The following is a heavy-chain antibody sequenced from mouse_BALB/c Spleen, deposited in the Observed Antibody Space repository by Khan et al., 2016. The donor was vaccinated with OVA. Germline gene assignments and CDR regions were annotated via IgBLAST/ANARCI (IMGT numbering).Heavy chain of an antibody. J-gene: IGHJ4*01. D-gene: IGHD2-10*01. CDR1: GFSLTNCG. CDR2: IWSDGST. CDR3: ARQPYYHYNIMDY. Sequence: VQLQESGPGLVAPSQSLSITCTISGFSLTNCGIHWVRQPPGKGLEWLVMIWSDGSTTYNSALKSRLSISKDNSKSQVFLKMNSLQTDDTAMYYCARQPYYHYNIMDYWGQGTSVTVSS. V-gene: IGHV2-6-1*01.